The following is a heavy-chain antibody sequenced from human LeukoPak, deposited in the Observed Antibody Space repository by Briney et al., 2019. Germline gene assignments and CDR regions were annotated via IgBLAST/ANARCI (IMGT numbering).Heavy chain of an antibody. Sequence: PSENLSLTCTVSGGSISSGDYYWSWIRQPPGKGLEWVSAISGSGGSTYYADSVKGRFTISRDNSKNTLYLQMNSLRAEDTAVYYCEKSPFATWQRFDYWGQGNLVTVSS. CDR1: GGSISSGDYY. CDR3: EKSPFATWQRFDY. J-gene: IGHJ4*02. CDR2: ISGSGGST. V-gene: IGHV3-23*01. D-gene: IGHD5-12*01.